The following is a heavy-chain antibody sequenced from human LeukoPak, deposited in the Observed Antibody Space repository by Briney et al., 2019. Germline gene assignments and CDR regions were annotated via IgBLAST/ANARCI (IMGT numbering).Heavy chain of an antibody. CDR2: INQDGSEK. Sequence: GGSLRLSCAASGFTFSSYWMNWVRQAPGKGLEWVANINQDGSEKYYVDSVKGRFTISRDNAKNSLYLQMNSLRAEDTAVYYCARELSGYSSGWYAYWGQGTLVTVSS. CDR1: GFTFSSYW. CDR3: ARELSGYSSGWYAY. V-gene: IGHV3-7*01. J-gene: IGHJ4*02. D-gene: IGHD6-19*01.